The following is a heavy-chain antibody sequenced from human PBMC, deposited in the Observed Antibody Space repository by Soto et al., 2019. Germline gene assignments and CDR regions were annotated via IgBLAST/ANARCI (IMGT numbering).Heavy chain of an antibody. CDR2: ISGSDGST. Sequence: PGGSLRLSCAASGFTFSSYGMSWVRQAPGKGLEWVSGISGSDGSTYYADSVKGRFIISRDNSKNTLYLQMKSLRVEDTAVYYCAKEGLGGIGYNYYRDYYFDYWGQGTLVTVSS. J-gene: IGHJ4*02. CDR3: AKEGLGGIGYNYYRDYYFDY. V-gene: IGHV3-23*01. D-gene: IGHD5-12*01. CDR1: GFTFSSYG.